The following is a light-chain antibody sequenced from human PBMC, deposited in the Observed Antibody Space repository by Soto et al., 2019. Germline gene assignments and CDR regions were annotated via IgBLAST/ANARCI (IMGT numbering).Light chain of an antibody. CDR3: QERTGWPPWT. V-gene: IGKV3-11*01. Sequence: EIVFTHSPATLSLSPGGRATLSCRASQSVSLSLAWYQQKPGQAPRLLIYDASKRASGFPARFSGSGSGTDFTLTISSLEPEDFAVYYCQERTGWPPWTFGQGTKVDIK. CDR2: DAS. CDR1: QSVSLS. J-gene: IGKJ1*01.